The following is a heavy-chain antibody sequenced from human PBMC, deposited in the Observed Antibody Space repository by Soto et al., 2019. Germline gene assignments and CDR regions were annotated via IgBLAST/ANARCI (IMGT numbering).Heavy chain of an antibody. D-gene: IGHD1-1*01. J-gene: IGHJ4*02. V-gene: IGHV4-30-2*01. Sequence: SETLSLTCTVSGGSISDDTYYWGWIRQPPGKGLEWIGHIYQSGSTLYNPSLESRVAISVDKSKNLFSLDLSSVTAEDTAVYFCARDRLNNAYNTFFDYWGQGTLVTVSS. CDR3: ARDRLNNAYNTFFDY. CDR1: GGSISDDTYY. CDR2: IYQSGST.